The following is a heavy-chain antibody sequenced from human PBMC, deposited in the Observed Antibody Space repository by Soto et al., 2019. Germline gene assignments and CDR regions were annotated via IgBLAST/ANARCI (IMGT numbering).Heavy chain of an antibody. CDR3: ARITMVRGESLLDYYYYGMEV. J-gene: IGHJ6*02. D-gene: IGHD3-10*01. CDR2: IYYSGST. Sequence: PSETLSLTCTVSGGSISSSSYYWGWIRQPPGKGLEWIGSIYYSGSTYYNPSLKSRVTISVDTSKNQFSLKLSSVTAADTAVYYCARITMVRGESLLDYYYYGMEVWGQGTTVTVSS. V-gene: IGHV4-39*01. CDR1: GGSISSSSYY.